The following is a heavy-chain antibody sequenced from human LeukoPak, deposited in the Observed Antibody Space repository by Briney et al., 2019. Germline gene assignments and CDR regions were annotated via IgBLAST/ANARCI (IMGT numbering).Heavy chain of an antibody. V-gene: IGHV3-21*01. CDR3: TSGLIAIKSKKNLYQYMAV. J-gene: IGHJ6*03. CDR1: GFTFSVYS. CDR2: ITSKSNYI. Sequence: GGSLRLSCSGSGFTFSVYSMNWARQAPGKGLEWVSSITSKSNYIYYADSVKGRFTISRDNAMNSVFLQLNSLRAEDSAAYYCTSGLIAIKSKKNLYQYMAVGGKGTMATVSS. D-gene: IGHD2-21*01.